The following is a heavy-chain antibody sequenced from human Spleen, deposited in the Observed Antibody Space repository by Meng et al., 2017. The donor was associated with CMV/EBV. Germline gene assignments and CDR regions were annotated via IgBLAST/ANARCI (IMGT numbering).Heavy chain of an antibody. V-gene: IGHV3-23*01. CDR2: ISGSGSST. Sequence: TFSTYAMSWVRQAPGKGLEWVSAISGSGSSTYYADSVKGRFTISRDNSKHTLHLQMNTLRAEDTAVYYCAKDLPYYYDSSGSYFDRWGQGTLVTVSS. CDR1: TFSTYA. J-gene: IGHJ4*02. D-gene: IGHD3-22*01. CDR3: AKDLPYYYDSSGSYFDR.